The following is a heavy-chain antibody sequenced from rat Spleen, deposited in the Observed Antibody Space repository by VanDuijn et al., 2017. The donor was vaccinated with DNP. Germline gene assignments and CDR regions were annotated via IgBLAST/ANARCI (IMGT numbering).Heavy chain of an antibody. CDR1: GFTFSNYD. D-gene: IGHD1-5*01. CDR2: ISPSGGST. CDR3: ARRDIGTTTGAMDA. J-gene: IGHJ4*01. Sequence: EVQLVESGGGLVQPGRSLKLSCAASGFTFSNYDMAWVRQAPTKGLEWVASISPSGGSTYYRDSVKGRFTVSRDNAKSSLYLQMDSLRSEDTATYYCARRDIGTTTGAMDAWGQGTSVTVSS. V-gene: IGHV5-25*01.